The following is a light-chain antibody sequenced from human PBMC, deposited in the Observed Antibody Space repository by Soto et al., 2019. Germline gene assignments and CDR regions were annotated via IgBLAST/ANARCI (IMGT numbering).Light chain of an antibody. CDR3: QQYSRYPLT. CDR2: DVS. Sequence: DVQMTQSPSALSASVGDTVTITCRASQSIGKWLAWYQQKPGRAPKLLITDVSNLEIGVPARFSGGGSETEFTLSINSLESDDFATYYRQQYSRYPLTFRVRSKVDIX. J-gene: IGKJ4*01. V-gene: IGKV1-5*01. CDR1: QSIGKW.